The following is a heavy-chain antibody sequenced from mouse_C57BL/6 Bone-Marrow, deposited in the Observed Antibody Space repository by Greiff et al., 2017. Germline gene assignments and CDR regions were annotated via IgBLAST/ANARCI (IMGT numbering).Heavy chain of an antibody. CDR3: ARADYGNLWYFDV. J-gene: IGHJ1*03. D-gene: IGHD2-1*01. CDR2: LYPGDGDT. Sequence: QVHVKQSGAELVKPGASVKISCKASGYAFSSYWMNWVKQRPGKGLEWIGQLYPGDGDTNYNEKFKGKATLTADKSSSTAYMQLSSLTSEDSAVYFCARADYGNLWYFDVWGTGTTGTVSS. CDR1: GYAFSSYW. V-gene: IGHV1-80*01.